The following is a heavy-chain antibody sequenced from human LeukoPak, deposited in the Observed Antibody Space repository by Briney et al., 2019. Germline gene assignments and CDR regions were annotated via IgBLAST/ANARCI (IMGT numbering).Heavy chain of an antibody. V-gene: IGHV3-30*02. D-gene: IGHD3-10*01. CDR2: IPYDGRNT. CDR1: GSTFSTNG. Sequence: GGSLRLSCAASGSTFSTNGMYWVRQAPGKGLELVAFIPYDGRNTYYADSVRGRFTISRDTSKNTLSLQMISLRAEDTAVYYRAKESSASYYFDYWGQGTLVTVSS. CDR3: AKESSASYYFDY. J-gene: IGHJ4*02.